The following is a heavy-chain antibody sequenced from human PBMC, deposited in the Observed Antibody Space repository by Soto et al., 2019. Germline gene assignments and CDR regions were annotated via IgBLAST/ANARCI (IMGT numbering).Heavy chain of an antibody. CDR2: VWYDGSNK. V-gene: IGHV3-33*03. J-gene: IGHJ3*02. CDR1: GFIFSNYG. Sequence: SGGSLTLSCRASGFIFSNYGMHWVRQAAGKGLEWVAVVWYDGSNKYYADSVNGGFTISRDNSKRTLYLQMSSLRAEDTALYYCASAGDTSLGILELDSFDIWGQGTYVTVSS. D-gene: IGHD2-21*01. CDR3: ASAGDTSLGILELDSFDI.